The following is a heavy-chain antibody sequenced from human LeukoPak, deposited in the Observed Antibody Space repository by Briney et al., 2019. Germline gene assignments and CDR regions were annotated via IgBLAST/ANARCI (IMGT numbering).Heavy chain of an antibody. CDR3: ARDGFLGPVTAYLDY. V-gene: IGHV3-74*01. CDR2: IKSDGSIT. Sequence: PGGSLRLSCAASGFTFSGYAMHWVRQAPGKGLVWVSRIKSDGSITSYADSVMGRFAISRDNARNTLFLEMNSLRAEDSAVYYCARDGFLGPVTAYLDYWGQGTPVTVSS. J-gene: IGHJ4*02. D-gene: IGHD2-21*02. CDR1: GFTFSGYA.